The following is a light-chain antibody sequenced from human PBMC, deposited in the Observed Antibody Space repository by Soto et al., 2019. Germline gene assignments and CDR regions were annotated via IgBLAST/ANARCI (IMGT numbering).Light chain of an antibody. J-gene: IGLJ2*01. CDR3: GTWDSSLSAGV. Sequence: QSVLTQPPSVSAAPGQKVTISCSESSSNIGNNYVSWYQHLPGTAPKLLIYDNNKRPSGIPDRFSGSKSGTSATLGITGLQTGDEADYYCGTWDSSLSAGVFGGGTKLTVL. CDR2: DNN. CDR1: SSNIGNNY. V-gene: IGLV1-51*01.